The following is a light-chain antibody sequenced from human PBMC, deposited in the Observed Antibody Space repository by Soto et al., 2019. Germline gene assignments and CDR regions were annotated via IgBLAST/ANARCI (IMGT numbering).Light chain of an antibody. CDR3: SSYTSSSSVV. CDR2: DVS. Sequence: QSALTQPVYVSGSPGQSITISCTGTSSDVGGYNYVSWYQQHPGKAPKLMIYDVSNRPSGVSNRFSGSKSGNTASLTISGLQAEDEADYYCSSYTSSSSVVFGGGTKVTVL. CDR1: SSDVGGYNY. V-gene: IGLV2-14*01. J-gene: IGLJ2*01.